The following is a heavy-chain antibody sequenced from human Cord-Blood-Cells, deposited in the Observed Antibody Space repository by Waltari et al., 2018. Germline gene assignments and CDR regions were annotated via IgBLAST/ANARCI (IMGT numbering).Heavy chain of an antibody. CDR2: SIPIFGTA. Sequence: QVQLVQSGAEVKKPGSSVKVSCKASGGTFSSYAISWVRQAPGQGLEWMGGSIPIFGTANYAQKFQGRVTITADESTSTAYMDLSSLRSEDTAVYYCARDLRYLGPLGWFDPWGQGTLVTVSS. J-gene: IGHJ5*02. D-gene: IGHD7-27*01. CDR1: GGTFSSYA. V-gene: IGHV1-69*01. CDR3: ARDLRYLGPLGWFDP.